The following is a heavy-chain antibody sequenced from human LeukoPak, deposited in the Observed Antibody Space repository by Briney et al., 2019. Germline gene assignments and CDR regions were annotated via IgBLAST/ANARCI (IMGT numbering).Heavy chain of an antibody. D-gene: IGHD6-6*01. CDR1: GYTFTSYG. CDR2: ISAYNGNT. Sequence: ASVKVSCKASGYTFTSYGISWVRQAPGQGLEWMGWISAYNGNTNYAQKLQGRVTMTTDTSTSTAYMELRSLRSDDTAVYYCARGLHSYSSSCAYYYYYMDVWGKGTTVTVSS. V-gene: IGHV1-18*01. J-gene: IGHJ6*03. CDR3: ARGLHSYSSSCAYYYYYMDV.